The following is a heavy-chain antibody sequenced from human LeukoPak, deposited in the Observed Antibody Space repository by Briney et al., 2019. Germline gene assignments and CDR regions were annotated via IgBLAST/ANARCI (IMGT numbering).Heavy chain of an antibody. Sequence: GEPLKISCKGSGYSFTSYWIGWVRQIPGKGLEWMGIIYPGDSDTRYSPSFQGQVTISADKSISTAYLQWSSLKASDTAMYYCARHYSSRAFDIWGQGTMVTVSS. CDR3: ARHYSSRAFDI. D-gene: IGHD5-18*01. V-gene: IGHV5-51*01. CDR2: IYPGDSDT. J-gene: IGHJ3*02. CDR1: GYSFTSYW.